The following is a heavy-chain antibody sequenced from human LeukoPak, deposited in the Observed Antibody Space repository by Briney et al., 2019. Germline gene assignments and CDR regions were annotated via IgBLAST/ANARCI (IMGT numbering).Heavy chain of an antibody. CDR2: INPNSGGT. CDR3: ARDGRHYDYVWGSYRYRGSWFDP. CDR1: GYTFTGYY. Sequence: ASVKVSCKASGYTFTGYYMHWVRQAPGQGLGWMGWINPNSGGTNYAQKFQGRVTMTRDTSISTAYMELRSLRSDDTAVYYCARDGRHYDYVWGSYRYRGSWFDPWGQGTLVTVSS. V-gene: IGHV1-2*02. J-gene: IGHJ5*02. D-gene: IGHD3-16*02.